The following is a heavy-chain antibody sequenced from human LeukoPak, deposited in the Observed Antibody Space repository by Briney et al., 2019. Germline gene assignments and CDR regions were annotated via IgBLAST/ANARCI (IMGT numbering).Heavy chain of an antibody. CDR3: AKEVTTPYFDY. CDR1: GFTFSSYA. V-gene: IGHV3-23*01. Sequence: TGGSLRLSCAASGFTFSSYAMSWVRQAPGKGLEWVAGISGSGAGTYYADSVKGRFTISRDDSKNTLYLQMSSLRAEDTAVHYCAKEVTTPYFDYWGQGSLVTVSS. CDR2: ISGSGAGT. J-gene: IGHJ4*02. D-gene: IGHD4-17*01.